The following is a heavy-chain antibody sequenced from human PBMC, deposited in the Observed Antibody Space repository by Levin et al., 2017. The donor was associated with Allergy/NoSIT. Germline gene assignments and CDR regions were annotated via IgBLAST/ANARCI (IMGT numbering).Heavy chain of an antibody. CDR2: INHSGST. Sequence: SETLSLTCAVYGGSFSGYYWSWIRQPPGKGLEWIGEINHSGSTNYNPSLKSRVTISVDTSKNQFSLKLSSVTAADTAVYYCARATIVATTRRGGSWFDPWGQGTLVTVSS. J-gene: IGHJ5*02. V-gene: IGHV4-34*01. CDR3: ARATIVATTRRGGSWFDP. D-gene: IGHD5-12*01. CDR1: GGSFSGYY.